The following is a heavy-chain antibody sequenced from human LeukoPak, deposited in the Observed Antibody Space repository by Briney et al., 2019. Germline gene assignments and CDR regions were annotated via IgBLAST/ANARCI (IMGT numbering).Heavy chain of an antibody. CDR2: IYYSVST. CDR3: AREDYYDCSGYYLVY. J-gene: IGHJ4*02. Sequence: SETLSLTCTVSGGSISSGDYYCSWLRQPPGKGLEWIGYIYYSVSTYYNPSLKSRVTISVDTSKSQFSLKLSSVTAADTAVYYCAREDYYDCSGYYLVYWGQGTLVTVSS. V-gene: IGHV4-30-4*08. CDR1: GGSISSGDYY. D-gene: IGHD3-22*01.